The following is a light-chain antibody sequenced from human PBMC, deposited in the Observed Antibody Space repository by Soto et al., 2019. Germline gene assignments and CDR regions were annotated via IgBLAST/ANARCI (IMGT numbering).Light chain of an antibody. J-gene: IGKJ2*02. CDR3: QQHSNWPPLWT. CDR2: DAS. Sequence: EIVLTQSPATLSLSPGERATLSCRASQSVSSYLAWYQQKTGQAPRLLIYDASNRATGIRARFSGSGSGTDFTLTISSPEPEDFAVYYCQQHSNWPPLWTCGQGTKLEIK. V-gene: IGKV3-11*01. CDR1: QSVSSY.